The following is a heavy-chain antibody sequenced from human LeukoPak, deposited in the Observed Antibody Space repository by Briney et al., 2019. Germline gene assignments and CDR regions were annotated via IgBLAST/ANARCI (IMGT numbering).Heavy chain of an antibody. CDR3: ARDQPYMDV. CDR2: IYHSGST. V-gene: IGHV4-38-2*02. J-gene: IGHJ6*03. CDR1: GYSISSGYY. Sequence: SETLSLXCIVSGYSISSGYYWVWILQPPGKGLEWIGSIYHSGSTLYNPSLKSRVTISVDTSKNKFSLKLSSVTAADTAMYYCARDQPYMDVWSEGTTVTVSS.